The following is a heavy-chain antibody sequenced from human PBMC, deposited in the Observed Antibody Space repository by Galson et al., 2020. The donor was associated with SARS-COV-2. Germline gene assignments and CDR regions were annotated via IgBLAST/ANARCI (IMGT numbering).Heavy chain of an antibody. D-gene: IGHD3-22*01. CDR2: VYHTGNT. Sequence: SETLSLTCTVSGFSISGGYFWGWIRQPPGKGLQWIGDVYHTGNTYYNPSLKSRLTISVDTSKNQFSLKLHSVTAADTAVYYCARRRPVFEGSGYNLYHFDFLGQGTLITVSS. CDR3: ARRRPVFEGSGYNLYHFDF. J-gene: IGHJ4*02. CDR1: GFSISGGYF. V-gene: IGHV4-38-2*02.